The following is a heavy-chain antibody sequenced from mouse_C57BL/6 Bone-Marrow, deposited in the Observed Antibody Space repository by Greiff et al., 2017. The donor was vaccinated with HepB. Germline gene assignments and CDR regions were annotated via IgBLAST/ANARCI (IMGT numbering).Heavy chain of an antibody. V-gene: IGHV5-4*01. CDR2: ISDGGSYT. CDR3: AREWGNFYYFDY. CDR1: GFTFSSYA. D-gene: IGHD2-1*01. Sequence: DVMLVESGGGLVKPGGSLKLSCAASGFTFSSYAMSWVRQTPEKRLEWVATISDGGSYTYYPDNVKGRFTISRDNAKNNLYLQMSHLKSEDTAMYYCAREWGNFYYFDYWGQGTTLTVSS. J-gene: IGHJ2*01.